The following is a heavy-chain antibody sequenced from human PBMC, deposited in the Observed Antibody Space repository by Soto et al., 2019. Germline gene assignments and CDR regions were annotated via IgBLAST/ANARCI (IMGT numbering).Heavy chain of an antibody. J-gene: IGHJ4*02. Sequence: QVRLVESGGGVVQPGRSLTLSCAASGYSITHHGMHWVRQAPGKGLEWVALIWSHGTDQYYADSVKGRFTVSRDTSTNTVFLQMNSLRADDTATYYCGKYIRSGSIDYWGQGTLVTVSS. D-gene: IGHD1-1*01. V-gene: IGHV3-33*06. CDR2: IWSHGTDQ. CDR1: GYSITHHG. CDR3: GKYIRSGSIDY.